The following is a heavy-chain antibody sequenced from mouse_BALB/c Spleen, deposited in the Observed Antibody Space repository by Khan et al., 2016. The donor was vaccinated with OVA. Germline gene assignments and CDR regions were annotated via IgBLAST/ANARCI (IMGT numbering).Heavy chain of an antibody. J-gene: IGHJ4*01. V-gene: IGHV2-6-7*01. Sequence: VQLQESGPGLVAPSQSLSITCTVSGFSLTGYGVNWVSQPPGKGLEWLGMIWGDGSTDYNSALKSRLIISKDNSKSQVFLKMNSLQTDDAARYKCARGTDDYALYAMDYGGQGSSVTVSS. CDR2: IWGDGST. CDR1: GFSLTGYG. CDR3: ARGTDDYALYAMDY. D-gene: IGHD2-4*01.